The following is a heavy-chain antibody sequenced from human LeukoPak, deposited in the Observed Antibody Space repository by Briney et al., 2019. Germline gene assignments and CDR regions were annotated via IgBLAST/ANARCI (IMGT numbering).Heavy chain of an antibody. D-gene: IGHD2-2*01. CDR1: GGFISSYY. Sequence: SSETLSLTCTVSGGFISSYYWRWIRQPPGKGLEYIGYIYYTWNTNYNPSLKSRVTISVDTSKNQFSLKLSPVTAADTAVYYCARHPPGVVPAALYGMDVWGQGTTVTVSS. V-gene: IGHV4-59*08. J-gene: IGHJ6*02. CDR3: ARHPPGVVPAALYGMDV. CDR2: IYYTWNT.